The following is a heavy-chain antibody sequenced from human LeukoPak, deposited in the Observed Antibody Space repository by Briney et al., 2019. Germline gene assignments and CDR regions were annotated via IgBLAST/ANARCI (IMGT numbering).Heavy chain of an antibody. CDR3: ARQAGYWYSSSWYLHFWFDP. Sequence: PSETLSLTCTVSGGSISSSSYYWGWIRQPPGKGLEWIGSIYYSGSTYYNPSLKSRVTISVDTSKNQFSLKLSSVTAADTAVYYCARQAGYWYSSSWYLHFWFDPWGQGTLVTVSS. CDR1: GGSISSSSYY. D-gene: IGHD6-13*01. V-gene: IGHV4-39*01. CDR2: IYYSGST. J-gene: IGHJ5*02.